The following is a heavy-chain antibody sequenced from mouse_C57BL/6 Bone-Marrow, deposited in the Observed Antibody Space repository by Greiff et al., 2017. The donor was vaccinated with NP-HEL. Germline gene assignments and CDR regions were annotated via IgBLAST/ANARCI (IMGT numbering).Heavy chain of an antibody. CDR2: IWTGGGT. J-gene: IGHJ3*01. Sequence: VQLQQSGPGLVAPSQSLSITCTVSGFSLTSYAISWVRQPPGKGLEWLGVIWTGGGTNYNSALKSRLSISKDNSKSQVFLKMNSLQTDDTARYYCARGIYYDYEALFAYWGQGTLVTVSA. CDR1: GFSLTSYA. V-gene: IGHV2-9-1*01. CDR3: ARGIYYDYEALFAY. D-gene: IGHD2-4*01.